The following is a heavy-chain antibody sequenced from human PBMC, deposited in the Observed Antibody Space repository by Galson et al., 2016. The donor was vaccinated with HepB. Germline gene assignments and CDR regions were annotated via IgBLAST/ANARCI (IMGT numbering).Heavy chain of an antibody. CDR3: ARSRVYYDALTGFYTDYYFDY. D-gene: IGHD3-9*01. Sequence: SETLSLTCTVSGDSISRNYWSWIRQPPGKGLEWIGYIYSSGTTNYNPSLKSRVTISVDTSKNQFSLKLSSVTAADTAVYYCARSRVYYDALTGFYTDYYFDYWGQGTLVTVSS. J-gene: IGHJ4*02. V-gene: IGHV4-59*01. CDR2: IYSSGTT. CDR1: GDSISRNY.